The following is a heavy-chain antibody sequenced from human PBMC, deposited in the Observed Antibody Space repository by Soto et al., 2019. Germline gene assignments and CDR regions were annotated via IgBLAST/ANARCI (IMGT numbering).Heavy chain of an antibody. CDR3: AREKPYGGSDYFDY. J-gene: IGHJ4*02. Sequence: QVQLVESGGGVVQPGRSLRLSCAASGFTFSSYGMHWVRQAPGKGLEWVAVIWYDGSNKYYADSVKGRFTISRDNSKNTLYLQMTSLRAEDTAVYYCAREKPYGGSDYFDYWGQGTLVTVSS. D-gene: IGHD4-17*01. CDR2: IWYDGSNK. V-gene: IGHV3-33*01. CDR1: GFTFSSYG.